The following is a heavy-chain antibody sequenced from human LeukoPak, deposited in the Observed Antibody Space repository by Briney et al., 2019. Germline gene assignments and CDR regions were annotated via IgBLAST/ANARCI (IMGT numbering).Heavy chain of an antibody. Sequence: TLSLTCTVSGGSISSYYWSWIRQPPGKALEWLARIDWDDDKYYSTSLKTRLTISKDASKKQVVLRMTNMDPVDTASYYCARMQTAVGHLDSWGQGTLVTVSS. D-gene: IGHD6-13*01. CDR2: IDWDDDK. CDR3: ARMQTAVGHLDS. J-gene: IGHJ4*02. CDR1: GGSISSYY. V-gene: IGHV2-70*11.